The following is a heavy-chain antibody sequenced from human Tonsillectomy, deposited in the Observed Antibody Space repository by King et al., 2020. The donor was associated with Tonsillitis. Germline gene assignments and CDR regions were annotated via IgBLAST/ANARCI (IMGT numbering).Heavy chain of an antibody. Sequence: VQLVESGAEVKKPGSSVKVSCKASGGTFSSYAISWVRQAPGQGLEWMGGIIPIFGTANYAQKFQGRFTITADESTSTAYMELSSLRSEDTAVYYCASYYYDSSGYRYAFDIWGQGTMVTVSS. V-gene: IGHV1-69*01. J-gene: IGHJ3*02. D-gene: IGHD3-22*01. CDR3: ASYYYDSSGYRYAFDI. CDR1: GGTFSSYA. CDR2: IIPIFGTA.